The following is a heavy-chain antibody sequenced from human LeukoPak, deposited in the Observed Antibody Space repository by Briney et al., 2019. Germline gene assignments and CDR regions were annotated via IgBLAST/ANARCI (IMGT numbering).Heavy chain of an antibody. CDR3: GIDPNGDYIGAFDF. D-gene: IGHD4-17*01. V-gene: IGHV3-23*01. CDR1: GIAFRNYA. J-gene: IGHJ3*01. Sequence: GGSLRLSCVASGIAFRNYAMTWVRQAPGKGLEWVSSITGSGTTTRYADSVKGRFTISRDNSVDTLYLQMNSLSAEDTAVYYCGIDPNGDYIGAFDFWGQGTVVTVSS. CDR2: ITGSGTTT.